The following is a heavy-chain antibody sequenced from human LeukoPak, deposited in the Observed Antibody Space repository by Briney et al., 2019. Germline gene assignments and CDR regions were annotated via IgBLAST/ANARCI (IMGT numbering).Heavy chain of an antibody. D-gene: IGHD5-18*01. CDR3: ARESGSQLWLPFDY. V-gene: IGHV3-66*01. CDR1: GFTFSNYA. CDR2: IYSGGST. Sequence: GGSLRLSCAASGFTFSNYAMSWVRQAPGKGLEWVSVIYSGGSTYYADSVKGRFTISRDNSKNTLYLQMNSLRAEDTAVYYCARESGSQLWLPFDYWGQGTLVTVSS. J-gene: IGHJ4*02.